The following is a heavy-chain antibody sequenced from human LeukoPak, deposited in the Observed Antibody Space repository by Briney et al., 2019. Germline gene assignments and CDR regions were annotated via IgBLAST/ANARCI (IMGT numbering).Heavy chain of an antibody. D-gene: IGHD3-10*01. CDR1: GFTFSSYG. J-gene: IGHJ6*02. V-gene: IGHV3-33*01. CDR2: IWYDGSNK. CDR3: ARMVRGVIARNAYYYYYGMDV. Sequence: PGRSLRLSCAASGFTFSSYGMHWVRQAPGKGLEWVAVIWYDGSNKYYADSVKGRFTISRDNSKNTLYLQMNSLRAEDTAVYYCARMVRGVIARNAYYYYYGMDVWGQGTTVTVSS.